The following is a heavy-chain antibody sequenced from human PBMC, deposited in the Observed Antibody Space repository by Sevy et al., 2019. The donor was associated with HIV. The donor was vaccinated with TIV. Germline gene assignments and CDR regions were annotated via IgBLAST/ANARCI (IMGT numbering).Heavy chain of an antibody. CDR1: GFTFSSYW. V-gene: IGHV3-7*01. CDR2: IKQDGSEK. D-gene: IGHD2-15*01. J-gene: IGHJ6*02. Sequence: GGSLRLSCAASGFTFSSYWMSWVRQAPGKGLEWVANIKQDGSEKYYVDSVKGRFTISRDNAKNSLYLQMNSLRAEDTAVYSCASAGIVVVVAARKEHYGMDVWGQGTTVTVSS. CDR3: ASAGIVVVVAARKEHYGMDV.